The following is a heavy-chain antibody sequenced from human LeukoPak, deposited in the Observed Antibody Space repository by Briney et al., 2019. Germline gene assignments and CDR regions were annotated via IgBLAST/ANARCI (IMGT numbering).Heavy chain of an antibody. CDR1: GDSISSSNSY. CDR2: IYHSGST. CDR3: ARVSGRFTWYFDL. Sequence: SETLSLTCTVSGDSISSSNSYWGWIRQPPGKGLEWIGSIYHSGSTYYNPSLKSRVTISVDTSKNQFSLKLSSVTAADTAVYYCARVSGRFTWYFDLWGRGTLVTVSS. V-gene: IGHV4-39*07. J-gene: IGHJ2*01.